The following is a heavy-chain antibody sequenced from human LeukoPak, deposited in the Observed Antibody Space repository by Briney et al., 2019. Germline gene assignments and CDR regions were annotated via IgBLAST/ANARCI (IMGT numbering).Heavy chain of an antibody. Sequence: PGGSLRLSCSASGFTFSSYAMHWVRQAPGKGLEYVSAISSNGGSTYYADSVKGRFTISRDNSKNTLYLQMNSLRAEDTAVYHCARDPAMVVGMDVWGQGTTVTVSS. CDR3: ARDPAMVVGMDV. CDR1: GFTFSSYA. J-gene: IGHJ6*02. V-gene: IGHV3-64*04. D-gene: IGHD5-18*01. CDR2: ISSNGGST.